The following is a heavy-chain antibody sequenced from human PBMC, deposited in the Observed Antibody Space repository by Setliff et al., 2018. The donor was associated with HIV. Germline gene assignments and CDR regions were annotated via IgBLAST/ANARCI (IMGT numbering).Heavy chain of an antibody. CDR1: GFTFSSYW. J-gene: IGHJ4*02. Sequence: GGSLRLSCAASGFTFSSYWMHWVRQAPGKGLVWVSRINSDGSSTSYADSVRGRFTISRDNARDSLYLQMNSLRAEDTAVYYCVRDTTSGWMLTNWGQGTLVTVS. CDR2: INSDGSST. D-gene: IGHD6-25*01. CDR3: VRDTTSGWMLTN. V-gene: IGHV3-74*01.